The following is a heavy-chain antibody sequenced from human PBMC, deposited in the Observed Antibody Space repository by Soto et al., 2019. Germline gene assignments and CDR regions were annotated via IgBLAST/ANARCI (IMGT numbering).Heavy chain of an antibody. Sequence: ASVKVSCKASGYTFTSYAMHWVRQAPGQRLEWMGWINAGNGNTKYSQKFQGRVTITTDTSASTAYMELSSLRSEDTAVYYCARSTPYYYDSSGYYYLAYWGQGTLVTVSS. V-gene: IGHV1-3*01. CDR1: GYTFTSYA. CDR2: INAGNGNT. CDR3: ARSTPYYYDSSGYYYLAY. J-gene: IGHJ4*02. D-gene: IGHD3-22*01.